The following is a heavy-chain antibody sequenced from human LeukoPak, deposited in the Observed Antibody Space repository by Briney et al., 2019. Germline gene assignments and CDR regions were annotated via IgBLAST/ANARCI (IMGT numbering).Heavy chain of an antibody. CDR2: IYYSGST. D-gene: IGHD6-13*01. Sequence: SQTLSLTCTVSGGSISSGAYYWSWIRQPPGKGLEWIGYIYYSGSTNYNPSLKSRVTISVDTSKNQFSLKLSSVTAADTAVYYCARACKTQTVRYYGSSWYEFDYWGQGTLVTVSS. J-gene: IGHJ4*02. CDR1: GGSISSGAYY. CDR3: ARACKTQTVRYYGSSWYEFDY. V-gene: IGHV4-61*08.